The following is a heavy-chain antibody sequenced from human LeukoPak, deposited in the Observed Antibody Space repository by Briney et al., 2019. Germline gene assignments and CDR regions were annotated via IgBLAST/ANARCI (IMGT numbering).Heavy chain of an antibody. Sequence: WASVKVSCKASGYTFTAHYMHWVRQAPGQGLEWMGRINPSSGDTEYGQRFQGRVTLTRDTSSSTANMELRRLRSDDTAVYYCARDPGYSYAFDIWGQGTVVTVSS. CDR2: INPSSGDT. CDR3: ARDPGYSYAFDI. D-gene: IGHD2-21*01. V-gene: IGHV1-2*06. CDR1: GYTFTAHY. J-gene: IGHJ3*02.